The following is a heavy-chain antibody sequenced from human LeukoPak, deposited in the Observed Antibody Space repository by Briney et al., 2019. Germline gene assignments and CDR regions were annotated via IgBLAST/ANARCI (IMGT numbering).Heavy chain of an antibody. V-gene: IGHV3-73*01. CDR1: GFTFSGSA. CDR2: IRSKANSYAT. CDR3: TTGCSSTSCDIDH. D-gene: IGHD2-2*01. J-gene: IGHJ4*02. Sequence: QPGGSLKLSCAASGFTFSGSAMPWVRQASGKGLEWVGRIRSKANSYATAYAASVKGRFTISRDDSKNTAYLQMNSLKTEDTAVYYCTTGCSSTSCDIDHWGQGTLVTVSS.